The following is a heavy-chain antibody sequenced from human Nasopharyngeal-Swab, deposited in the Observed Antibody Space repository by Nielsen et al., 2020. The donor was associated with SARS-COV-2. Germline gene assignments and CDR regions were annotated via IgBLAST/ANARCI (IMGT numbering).Heavy chain of an antibody. CDR3: ARGGVWFGELGLDY. CDR2: ISSSSSTI. D-gene: IGHD3-10*01. J-gene: IGHJ4*02. Sequence: GGSLRLSCAASGFTSSGYSLNWVRQAPGKGLEWVSYISSSSSTIYYADSVKGRFTISRDNAKNSLYLQMNSLRAEDTAVYYCARGGVWFGELGLDYWGQGTLVTVSS. CDR1: GFTSSGYS. V-gene: IGHV3-48*01.